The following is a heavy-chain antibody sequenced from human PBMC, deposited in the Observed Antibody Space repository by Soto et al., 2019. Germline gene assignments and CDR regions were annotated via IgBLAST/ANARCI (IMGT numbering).Heavy chain of an antibody. V-gene: IGHV1-69*01. Sequence: QVQLVQSGAEVKMPGSSVKVSCKASGGTFTGNPISWVRQAPGRGLEWMGGIIPMFGTTNYAQKFQGRVTITADESTTTAYMELNSLRSEDTAVYYCARENSIASLSYYYGMEVW. J-gene: IGHJ6*01. CDR2: IIPMFGTT. CDR3: ARENSIASLSYYYGMEV. CDR1: GGTFTGNP. D-gene: IGHD6-6*01.